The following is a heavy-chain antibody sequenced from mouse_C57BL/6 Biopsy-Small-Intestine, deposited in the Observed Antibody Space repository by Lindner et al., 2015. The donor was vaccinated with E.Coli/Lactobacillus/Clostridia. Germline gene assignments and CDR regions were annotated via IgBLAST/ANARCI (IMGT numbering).Heavy chain of an antibody. V-gene: IGHV1-76*01. CDR1: GYTFTDYY. Sequence: VQLQESGAELVRPGASVKLSCKASGYTFTDYYINWVKQRPGQGLEWIARIYPGSGNTYYNEKFKGKATLTAEKSSSTAYMQLSSLTSEDSAVYFCAREVLTGTGSFAYWGQGTLVTVSA. CDR3: AREVLTGTGSFAY. CDR2: IYPGSGNT. J-gene: IGHJ3*01. D-gene: IGHD4-1*01.